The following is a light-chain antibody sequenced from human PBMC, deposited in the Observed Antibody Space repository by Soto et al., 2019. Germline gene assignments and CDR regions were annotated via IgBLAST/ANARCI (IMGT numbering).Light chain of an antibody. V-gene: IGKV3-15*01. Sequence: EIVMTQSPATLSVFPGERATLSCRASQSVSRNLAWYQQKPGQAPRLLIYDASTRATGIPARFSGSGSGTEFTLTISSLQSEDFAVYYCQHYHNWLLLIFGGGTRVEIK. CDR3: QHYHNWLLLI. CDR1: QSVSRN. CDR2: DAS. J-gene: IGKJ4*01.